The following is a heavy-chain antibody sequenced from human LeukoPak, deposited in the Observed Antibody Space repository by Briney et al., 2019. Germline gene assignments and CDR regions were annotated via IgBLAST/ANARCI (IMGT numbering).Heavy chain of an antibody. D-gene: IGHD5-18*01. J-gene: IGHJ4*02. CDR2: IYSGGST. CDR3: ARKVGYSYGIDY. Sequence: GGSLRLSCAASGFTVNSNYMSWVRQAPGKGLEWVSVIYSGGSTYYADSVKGRFTISRDNSKNTLYLQMNSLRAEDTAVYYCARKVGYSYGIDYWGQGTLVTVSS. CDR1: GFTVNSNY. V-gene: IGHV3-53*01.